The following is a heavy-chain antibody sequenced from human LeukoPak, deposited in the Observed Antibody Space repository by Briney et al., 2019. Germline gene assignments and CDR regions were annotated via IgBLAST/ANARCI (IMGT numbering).Heavy chain of an antibody. CDR1: GYTFTSYG. J-gene: IGHJ3*02. D-gene: IGHD3-3*01. Sequence: ASVKVSCKASGYTFTSYGISWVRQAPGQGLEWMGWISAYNGNTNYAQKPQGRVTMTTDTSTSTAYMELRSLRSDDTAVYYCARDATYYDFWSGHRGSAFDIWGQGTMVTVSS. CDR2: ISAYNGNT. CDR3: ARDATYYDFWSGHRGSAFDI. V-gene: IGHV1-18*01.